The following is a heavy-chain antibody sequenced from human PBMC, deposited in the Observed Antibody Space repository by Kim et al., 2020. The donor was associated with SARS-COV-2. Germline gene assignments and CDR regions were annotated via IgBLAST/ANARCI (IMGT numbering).Heavy chain of an antibody. J-gene: IGHJ5*02. V-gene: IGHV7-4-1*02. CDR3: ARGGPCTNGVCYTSWFDP. CDR1: GYTFTSYA. D-gene: IGHD2-8*01. CDR2: INTNTGNP. Sequence: ASVKVSCKASGYTFTSYAMNWVRQAPGQGLEWMGWINTNTGNPTYAQGFTGRFVFSLDTSVSTAYLQISSLKAEDTAVYYCARGGPCTNGVCYTSWFDPWGQGTLVTVSS.